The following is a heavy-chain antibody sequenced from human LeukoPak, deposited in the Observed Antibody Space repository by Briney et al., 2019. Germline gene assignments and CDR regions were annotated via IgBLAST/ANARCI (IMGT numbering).Heavy chain of an antibody. CDR3: ARSRGWLQSHPLGY. Sequence: PSETLSLTCTVSGYFIRSGFYWGWIRQPPGKGLEWIGSFYHSGSTYYNPSLKSRVTISVDASKNQFSLKLSSVTAADTAVYYCARSRGWLQSHPLGYWGQGTLVTVSS. J-gene: IGHJ4*02. CDR2: FYHSGST. CDR1: GYFIRSGFY. V-gene: IGHV4-38-2*02. D-gene: IGHD5-24*01.